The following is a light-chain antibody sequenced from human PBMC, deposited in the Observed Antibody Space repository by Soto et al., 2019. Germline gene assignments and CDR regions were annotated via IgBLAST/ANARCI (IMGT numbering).Light chain of an antibody. V-gene: IGKV1-5*01. CDR3: QQYNSYSGT. Sequence: DIQMTQSPSTLSASVGDRVTITCRASQSISSWLAWYQQKPGKAPKLLIYDATSLESGVLSRFSGSGSGIEFTLTISSLQPDDFATYYCQQYNSYSGTFGQGTKVDIK. J-gene: IGKJ1*01. CDR2: DAT. CDR1: QSISSW.